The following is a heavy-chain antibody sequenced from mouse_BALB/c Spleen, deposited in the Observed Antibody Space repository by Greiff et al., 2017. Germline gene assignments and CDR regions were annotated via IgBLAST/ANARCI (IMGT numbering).Heavy chain of an antibody. V-gene: IGHV1-54*01. J-gene: IGHJ4*01. D-gene: IGHD2-3*01. Sequence: VKLQESGAELVRPGTSVKVSCKASGYAFTNYLIEWVKQRPGQGLEWIGVINPGSGGTNYNEKFKGKATLTADKSSSTAYMQLSSLTSDDSAVYFCARGNDGYAMDYWGQGTSVTVSS. CDR2: INPGSGGT. CDR1: GYAFTNYL. CDR3: ARGNDGYAMDY.